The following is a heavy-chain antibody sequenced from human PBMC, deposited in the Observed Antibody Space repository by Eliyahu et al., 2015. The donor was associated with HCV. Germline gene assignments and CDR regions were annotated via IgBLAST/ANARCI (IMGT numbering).Heavy chain of an antibody. D-gene: IGHD1-1*01. CDR1: GFTFDDYA. Sequence: EVQLVESGGGLVQPGRSLRLSCAASGFTFDDYAMHWVRQAPGKGLEWVSGISWNSGSIGYADSVKGRFTISRDNAKNSLYLQMNSLRAEDTALYYCASYNRHTAFDIWGQGTMVTVSS. J-gene: IGHJ3*02. CDR3: ASYNRHTAFDI. CDR2: ISWNSGSI. V-gene: IGHV3-9*01.